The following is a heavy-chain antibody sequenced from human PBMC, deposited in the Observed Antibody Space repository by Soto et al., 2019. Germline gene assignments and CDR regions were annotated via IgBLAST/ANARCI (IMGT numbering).Heavy chain of an antibody. V-gene: IGHV1-69*06. D-gene: IGHD3-10*01. CDR3: AREHGSVSYYKSRAYYYYYYGMDV. CDR1: GGTFSSYA. Sequence: GASVKVSCKASGGTFSSYAISWVRQAPGQGLEWMGGIIPIVGTANYAQKFQGRVTITADKSTSTAYMELSSLRSEDTAVYYCAREHGSVSYYKSRAYYYYYYGMDVWGQGTTVTVSS. J-gene: IGHJ6*02. CDR2: IIPIVGTA.